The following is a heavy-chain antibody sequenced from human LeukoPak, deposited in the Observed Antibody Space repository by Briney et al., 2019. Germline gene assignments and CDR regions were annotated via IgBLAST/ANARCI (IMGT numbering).Heavy chain of an antibody. J-gene: IGHJ6*02. CDR2: IYYSGST. CDR3: AGDRGRTSYYYGMDF. Sequence: SETLSLTCTVSAGSISSHFWSWIRQPPGKGLEWIGYIYYSGSTNYNPSLKSRVTISVDTSKNQFSLKMRSVTAADTAVYYCAGDRGRTSYYYGMDFWGQGTTVTVSS. CDR1: AGSISSHF. D-gene: IGHD3-10*01. V-gene: IGHV4-59*11.